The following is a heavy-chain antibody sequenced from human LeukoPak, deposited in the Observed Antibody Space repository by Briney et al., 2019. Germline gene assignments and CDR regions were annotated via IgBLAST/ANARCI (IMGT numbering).Heavy chain of an antibody. D-gene: IGHD5-18*01. V-gene: IGHV3-21*01. J-gene: IGHJ4*02. CDR1: GFTFSSYS. CDR3: ARDRGYNYGRGIDY. CDR2: ISSSSSYI. Sequence: GGSLRLSCAASGFTFSSYSMNWVRQAPGKGLEWVSSISSSSSYIYYADSVKGRFTISRDNAKNSLYLQMNSLRAEDTAVYYCARDRGYNYGRGIDYWGQGTLVTVSS.